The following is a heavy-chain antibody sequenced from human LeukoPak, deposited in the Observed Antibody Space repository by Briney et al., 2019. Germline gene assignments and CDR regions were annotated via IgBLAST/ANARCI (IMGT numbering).Heavy chain of an antibody. CDR2: IKRDGSEK. J-gene: IGHJ5*02. CDR3: ARARGYCSSTSCYSPRINNWFDP. Sequence: PGGSLRLSCAASGFTFSNYWMTWVRQAPGKGLKGVANIKRDGSEKYYVDSVKGRFTTSRDNAKNSLYMQMNSLRAEDTAVYYCARARGYCSSTSCYSPRINNWFDPWGQGTLVTVSS. CDR1: GFTFSNYW. D-gene: IGHD2-2*02. V-gene: IGHV3-7*01.